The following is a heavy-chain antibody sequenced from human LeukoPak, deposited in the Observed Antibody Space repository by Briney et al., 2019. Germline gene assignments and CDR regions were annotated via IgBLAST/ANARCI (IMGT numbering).Heavy chain of an antibody. V-gene: IGHV3-33*01. Sequence: PGRSLRLTCAASGFTFSSYGMHWVRQAPGKGLEWVAVIYYDGSNKYYADPVKGRFTISKDNSMNTLYLQMNSLRAEDTAVYYCARVFSSGWQTDYWGQGTLVTVSS. CDR1: GFTFSSYG. D-gene: IGHD6-19*01. J-gene: IGHJ4*02. CDR2: IYYDGSNK. CDR3: ARVFSSGWQTDY.